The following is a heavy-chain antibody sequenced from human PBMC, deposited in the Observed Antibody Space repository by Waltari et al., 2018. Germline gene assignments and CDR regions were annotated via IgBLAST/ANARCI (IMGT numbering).Heavy chain of an antibody. CDR1: GFTFGTYN. CDR2: ISSTSSYI. D-gene: IGHD3-16*01. CDR3: ARDSARNYDYISGGHAFDI. V-gene: IGHV3-21*02. Sequence: EVQLVESGGGLVKPGGSLRLSCAASGFTFGTYNVNWVRQAPGKGLEWVSSISSTSSYIYYADSVKGRFTISRDNANNSLYLQMSSLRAEDTAIYYCARDSARNYDYISGGHAFDIWGQGTMITVSS. J-gene: IGHJ3*02.